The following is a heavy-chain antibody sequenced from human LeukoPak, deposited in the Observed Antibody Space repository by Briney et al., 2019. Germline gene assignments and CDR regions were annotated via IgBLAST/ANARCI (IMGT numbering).Heavy chain of an antibody. CDR2: VYSGGST. CDR1: GFTVSTNY. CDR3: ARGYLREPFDF. D-gene: IGHD1-14*01. V-gene: IGHV3-53*01. J-gene: IGHJ4*02. Sequence: GGSLRLSCAAFGFTVSTNYMSWARQAPGKGLEWVSVVYSGGSTHYADSVKGRFTISRDNSKNTLYLQMNRLRGEDTAVYYCARGYLREPFDFWGQGTLVIVSS.